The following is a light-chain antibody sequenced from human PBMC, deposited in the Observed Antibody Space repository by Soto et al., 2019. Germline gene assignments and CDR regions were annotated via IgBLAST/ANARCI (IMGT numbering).Light chain of an antibody. V-gene: IGKV3-11*01. CDR3: HQRSNWTIT. CDR1: QSVSSY. J-gene: IGKJ5*01. Sequence: PGERGTLSCRASQSVSSYLAWYQQKPGQAPRLLIYDASNRATGIPARFSGSGSGTDGTITVSSLQKEDGSVYYCHQRSNWTITFSQGTRLEIK. CDR2: DAS.